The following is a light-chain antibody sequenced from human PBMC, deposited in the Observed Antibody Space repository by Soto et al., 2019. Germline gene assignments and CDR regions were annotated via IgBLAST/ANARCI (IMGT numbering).Light chain of an antibody. CDR3: QTWGTGSARVV. Sequence: QLVLTQSPSASASLGASVKLTCTLSSGHSNYAIAWHQQQPETGPRYLMKVNSGGSHIKGDGIPDRFSGSSSGAERYLFISSLQSEDEADYYCQTWGTGSARVVFGGGTQLTDL. V-gene: IGLV4-69*01. CDR1: SGHSNYA. CDR2: VNSGGSH. J-gene: IGLJ7*01.